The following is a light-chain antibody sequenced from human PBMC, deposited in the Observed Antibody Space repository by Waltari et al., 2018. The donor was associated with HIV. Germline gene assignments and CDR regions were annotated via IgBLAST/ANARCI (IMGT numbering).Light chain of an antibody. V-gene: IGLV1-51*02. Sequence: QSVLTQPPSVSAAPGPQVTLSSSDTSSHIGCPYVSWYNKLPGTAPTLLIYENDKRPSGIPALFAGSKSDTSATLVITGLQTGDEADYYCGTWDSSLSGALFGGGTKVTVL. CDR2: END. CDR3: GTWDSSLSGAL. CDR1: SSHIGCPY. J-gene: IGLJ3*02.